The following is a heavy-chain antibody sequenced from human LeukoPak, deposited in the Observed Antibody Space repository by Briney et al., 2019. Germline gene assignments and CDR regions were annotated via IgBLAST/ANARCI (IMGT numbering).Heavy chain of an antibody. Sequence: GGSLRLSCAASGFTFSDYYMSWIRQAPGKGLEWVSYISSSGSTIYYADSVKGRFTISRDNAKNSLYLQMNSLRAEDTAVYYCARALGTARIYNWFDPWGQGTLVTVSS. CDR2: ISSSGSTI. D-gene: IGHD1-1*01. V-gene: IGHV3-11*01. J-gene: IGHJ5*02. CDR3: ARALGTARIYNWFDP. CDR1: GFTFSDYY.